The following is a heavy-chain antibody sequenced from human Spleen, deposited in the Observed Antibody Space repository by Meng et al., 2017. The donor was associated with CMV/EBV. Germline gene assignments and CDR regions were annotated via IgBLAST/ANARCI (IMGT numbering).Heavy chain of an antibody. J-gene: IGHJ4*02. V-gene: IGHV3-7*01. D-gene: IGHD3-10*01. CDR3: ARDTPGD. CDR1: GFTFSGFW. Sequence: GGSLRLSCAASGFTFSGFWMSWARQAPGKGLEWVANIRPDGREKYYVDSVKGRFTISRENAKNSLYLQMNNLRAEDTAIYYCARDTPGDWGQGTLVTVSS. CDR2: IRPDGREK.